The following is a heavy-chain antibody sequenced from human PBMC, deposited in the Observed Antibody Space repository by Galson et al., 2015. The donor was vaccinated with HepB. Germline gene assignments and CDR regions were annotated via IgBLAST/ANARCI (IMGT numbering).Heavy chain of an antibody. D-gene: IGHD1-26*01. CDR3: AKEWMRSGSYIQSFYHYGMSV. Sequence: SLRLSCAASGFTFSSYGMHWVRQAPGKGLEWVAVISYDGGNKYYGDSVKGRFTISRDNAQNTLHLQMNSLRGEDTGVYYCAKEWMRSGSYIQSFYHYGMSVWGQGTTVTVSS. J-gene: IGHJ6*02. CDR2: ISYDGGNK. CDR1: GFTFSSYG. V-gene: IGHV3-30*18.